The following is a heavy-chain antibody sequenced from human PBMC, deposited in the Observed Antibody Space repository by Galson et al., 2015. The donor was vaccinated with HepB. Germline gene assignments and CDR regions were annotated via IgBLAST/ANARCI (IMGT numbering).Heavy chain of an antibody. CDR2: TYYRSKWYN. CDR1: GDSVPSNSAA. Sequence: CAISGDSVPSNSAAWNWIRQSPSRGLEWLGRTYYRSKWYNDYAVSVKSRITINPDTSKNQFSLQLNSVTPEDTAVYYCARETYYYDSSGSVDYWGQGTLVTVSS. V-gene: IGHV6-1*01. CDR3: ARETYYYDSSGSVDY. J-gene: IGHJ4*02. D-gene: IGHD3-22*01.